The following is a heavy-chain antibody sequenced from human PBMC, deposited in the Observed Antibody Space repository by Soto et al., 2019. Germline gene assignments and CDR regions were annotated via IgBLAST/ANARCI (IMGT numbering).Heavy chain of an antibody. CDR1: GGSFSGYY. V-gene: IGHV4-34*01. Sequence: QEQLQQWGAGLLKPSETLSLTCAVYGGSFSGYYWSWIRQPPGKGLEWIGEINHSGSTNYNPSLKSRVTISVDTSKNQFSLKLSSVTAADTAVYYCARLVLRYFDWLPVDYWGQGTLVTVSS. CDR3: ARLVLRYFDWLPVDY. CDR2: INHSGST. D-gene: IGHD3-9*01. J-gene: IGHJ4*02.